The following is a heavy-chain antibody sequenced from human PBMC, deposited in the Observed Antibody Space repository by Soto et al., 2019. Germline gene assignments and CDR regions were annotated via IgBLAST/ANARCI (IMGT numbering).Heavy chain of an antibody. V-gene: IGHV4-31*03. D-gene: IGHD5-12*01. J-gene: IGHJ4*02. Sequence: SETLSLTCTVSGVSISSGGYYWSWIRQHPGKGLEWIGYIYYSGSTYYNPSLKSRVTISVDTSKNQFSLKLSSVTAADTAVYYCARIWDGYNYGTIDYWGQGTLVTVSS. CDR2: IYYSGST. CDR3: ARIWDGYNYGTIDY. CDR1: GVSISSGGYY.